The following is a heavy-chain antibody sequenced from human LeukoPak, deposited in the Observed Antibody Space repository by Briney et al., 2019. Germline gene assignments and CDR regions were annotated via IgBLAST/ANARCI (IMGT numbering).Heavy chain of an antibody. J-gene: IGHJ4*02. D-gene: IGHD5-18*01. Sequence: PGGSLRLSCAASGFTFSSYAMSWVRQAPGKGLEWVSSISSSSSYIYYADSMKGRFTISRGNAKNSLYLQMNSLRAEDTAVHYCARGVLSQPGYSYGVNFDYWGQGTLVTVSS. CDR3: ARGVLSQPGYSYGVNFDY. CDR1: GFTFSSYA. V-gene: IGHV3-21*01. CDR2: ISSSSSYI.